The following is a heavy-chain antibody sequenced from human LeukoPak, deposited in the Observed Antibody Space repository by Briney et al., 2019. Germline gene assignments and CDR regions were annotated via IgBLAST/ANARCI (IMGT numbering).Heavy chain of an antibody. CDR2: IWYDGSNK. Sequence: PGGSLRLSCAASGFTFSSYSMHWVRQAPGKGLEWVAVIWYDGSNKYYADSVKGRFTISRDNSKNALYLQMNSLRAEDTAVYYCAREIRSQFDYWGQGTLVTVSS. J-gene: IGHJ4*02. D-gene: IGHD1-26*01. CDR3: AREIRSQFDY. V-gene: IGHV3-33*01. CDR1: GFTFSSYS.